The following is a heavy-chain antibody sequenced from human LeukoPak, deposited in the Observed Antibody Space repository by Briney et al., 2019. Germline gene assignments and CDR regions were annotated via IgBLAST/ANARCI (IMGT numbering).Heavy chain of an antibody. D-gene: IGHD1-1*01. CDR1: GDSVSSNSAI. CDR3: VRGGAIRVTGMTPFDY. V-gene: IGHV6-1*01. CDR2: TYYRSKWYN. J-gene: IGHJ4*02. Sequence: SQTLSLTCAISGDSVSSNSAIWNWIRQSPSRGLEWLGRTYYRSKWYNDYAVSVKSRMTIYPDTSKNQLSLQLNSVTPEDTATYYCVRGGAIRVTGMTPFDYWGQGTLVTVSS.